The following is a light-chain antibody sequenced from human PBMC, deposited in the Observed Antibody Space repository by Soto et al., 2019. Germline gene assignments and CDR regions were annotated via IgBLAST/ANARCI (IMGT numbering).Light chain of an antibody. CDR1: SSDVGSYNL. CDR3: CSYAGSSTWV. V-gene: IGLV2-23*01. J-gene: IGLJ3*02. CDR2: EGS. Sequence: QSALTQPASVSGSPGQSITISCTGTSSDVGSYNLVSWYQQHPGQAHKLMIYEGSKRPSGVSNRFSGSKSGNTASLTISGLHAEDEADYYCCSYAGSSTWVFGGGTKLTVL.